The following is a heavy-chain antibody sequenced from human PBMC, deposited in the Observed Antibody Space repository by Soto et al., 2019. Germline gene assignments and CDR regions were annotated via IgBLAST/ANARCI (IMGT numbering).Heavy chain of an antibody. J-gene: IGHJ5*02. CDR2: IKQDGSEK. CDR1: GFTFSSYW. CDR3: ARDRRSIAVAGTPINWFDP. D-gene: IGHD6-19*01. Sequence: GGSLRLSCAASGFTFSSYWMSWVRQAPGKGLEWVANIKQDGSEKYYVDSVKGRSTISRDHAKNSLYLQMNSLRAEDTAVYYCARDRRSIAVAGTPINWFDPWGQGTLVTVSS. V-gene: IGHV3-7*05.